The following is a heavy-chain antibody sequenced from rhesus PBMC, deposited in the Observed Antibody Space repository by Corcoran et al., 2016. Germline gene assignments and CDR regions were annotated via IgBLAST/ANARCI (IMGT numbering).Heavy chain of an antibody. D-gene: IGHD3-22*01. CDR1: GYSSPSYW. Sequence: EVQLVQSGAEVKRPGESLKISCKTSGYSSPSYWISWERQMPGKGLEWKRAIGPSDADTRYSPSFQGQVTTSADKSISTTYLQGSSLKAADSATYYCACSNWSGGLDSWGQGVVVTVSS. CDR3: ACSNWSGGLDS. V-gene: IGHV5-2*01. CDR2: IGPSDADT. J-gene: IGHJ6*01.